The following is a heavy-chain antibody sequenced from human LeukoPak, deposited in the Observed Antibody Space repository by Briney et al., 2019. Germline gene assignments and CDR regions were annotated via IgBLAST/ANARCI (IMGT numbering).Heavy chain of an antibody. J-gene: IGHJ4*02. CDR3: ARHGGRGLERMGFDY. V-gene: IGHV4-59*08. CDR1: GGSFSGYF. Sequence: SETLSRTCAVYGGSFSGYFWSWIRQPPGKGLEWIAYIDYSGSTGSSPSLKSRVTISVDTSKNQFSLRLNSATAADTAMYFCARHGGRGLERMGFDYWGQGILVTVSS. CDR2: IDYSGST. D-gene: IGHD1-1*01.